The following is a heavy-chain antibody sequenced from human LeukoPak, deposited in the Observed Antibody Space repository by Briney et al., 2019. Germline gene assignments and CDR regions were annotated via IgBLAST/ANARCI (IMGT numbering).Heavy chain of an antibody. Sequence: SGGSLRLSCAASGFTFSSYAMHWVRQAPGKGLEWVAVISYDGSNKYYADSVKGRFTISRDNSKNTLYLQMNSLRAEDTAVYYCARGGRYYYYGMDVWGQGTTVTVSS. J-gene: IGHJ6*02. CDR2: ISYDGSNK. CDR3: ARGGRYYYYGMDV. CDR1: GFTFSSYA. V-gene: IGHV3-30-3*01. D-gene: IGHD2-15*01.